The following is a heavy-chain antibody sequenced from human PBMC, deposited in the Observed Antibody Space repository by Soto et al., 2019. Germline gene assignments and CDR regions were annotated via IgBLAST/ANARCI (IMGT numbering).Heavy chain of an antibody. V-gene: IGHV4-4*07. Sequence: ETLSLTCPGSGDSVSSHYWSWIRQPAGKGLEWLGLLYNDERTNYNPSLKSRVTMSMDTSKNQFSLKLTSVTAADSAVYFCAREPLAHSYFDFWGQGILVTVYS. J-gene: IGHJ4*02. CDR3: AREPLAHSYFDF. CDR1: GDSVSSHY. CDR2: LYNDERT.